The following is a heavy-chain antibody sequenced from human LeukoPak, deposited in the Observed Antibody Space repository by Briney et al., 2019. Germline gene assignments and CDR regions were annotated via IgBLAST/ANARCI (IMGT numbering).Heavy chain of an antibody. Sequence: GGSLRLSCAASGFTFSTYGMHWVRQAPGRGLEWVAVICFAGSNKYNADSVRGRFTISRDNSKNTLYLEMNSLRDEDTAVYYCAKASGRYCSSTRCQAPLDYWGQGTLVTVSS. CDR1: GFTFSTYG. D-gene: IGHD2-2*01. V-gene: IGHV3-33*06. CDR3: AKASGRYCSSTRCQAPLDY. CDR2: ICFAGSNK. J-gene: IGHJ4*02.